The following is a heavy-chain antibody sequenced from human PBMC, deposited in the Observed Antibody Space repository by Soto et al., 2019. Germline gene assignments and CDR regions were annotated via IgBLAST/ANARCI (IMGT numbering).Heavy chain of an antibody. V-gene: IGHV3-23*01. Sequence: EVQLLESGGDLVQPGGSLRLSCAASGFTFSRNSMTWVRQAPGKGLEWVSGISASGDKSWHADTVKGRFTISRDSSKNTVDRQMNSRGVDDTAVYFCSKWDGYGEYWGQGTLVTVSS. CDR3: SKWDGYGEY. CDR1: GFTFSRNS. J-gene: IGHJ4*02. D-gene: IGHD5-12*01. CDR2: ISASGDKS.